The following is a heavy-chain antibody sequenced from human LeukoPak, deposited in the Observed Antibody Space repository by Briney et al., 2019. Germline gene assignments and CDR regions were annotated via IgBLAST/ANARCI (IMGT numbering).Heavy chain of an antibody. CDR2: IRKKGDGGTP. V-gene: IGHV3-49*04. CDR3: TTDPPTRY. Sequence: PGGSLRLSCTASGFTFSSYGMHWVRQAPGKGLEWVCFIRKKGDGGTPEYAASVKGRFTVSRDDSKSIAYLQMNSLKTEDTAVYYCTTDPPTRYWGQGTLVSVSS. J-gene: IGHJ4*02. D-gene: IGHD2-15*01. CDR1: GFTFSSYG.